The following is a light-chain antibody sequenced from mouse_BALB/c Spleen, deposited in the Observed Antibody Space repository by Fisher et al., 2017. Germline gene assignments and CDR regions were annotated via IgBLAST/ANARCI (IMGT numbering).Light chain of an antibody. V-gene: IGKV4-80*01. CDR3: HQWSSYPWT. CDR2: STS. Sequence: IVLTQSTAIMSASPGEKVTMSCRASSSVNYMYWYQQKSGTSPKLLIYSTSNLASGVPSRFSGSGSGTFYSLTISSVEAEDAADYYCHQWSSYPWTFGGGTKLEIK. CDR1: SSVNY. J-gene: IGKJ1*01.